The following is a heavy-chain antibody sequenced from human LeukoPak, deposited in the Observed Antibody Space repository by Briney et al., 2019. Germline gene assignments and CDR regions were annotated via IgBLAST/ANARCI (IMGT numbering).Heavy chain of an antibody. CDR2: INAYNGNT. CDR1: GYTFTSYD. D-gene: IGHD6-13*01. J-gene: IGHJ6*03. Sequence: ASVKVSCKASGYTFTSYDINWVRQATGQGLGWMGRINAYNGNTDYAQRVQGRVTMTTDTSTSTAYMELRSLRSDDTAVYYCARDRHIAAAVYYYYMDVWGKGTPVTVSS. V-gene: IGHV1-18*01. CDR3: ARDRHIAAAVYYYYMDV.